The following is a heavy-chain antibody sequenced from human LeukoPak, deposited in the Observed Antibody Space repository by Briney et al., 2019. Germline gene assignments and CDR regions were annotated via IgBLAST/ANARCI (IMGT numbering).Heavy chain of an antibody. V-gene: IGHV1-2*02. J-gene: IGHJ5*02. Sequence: GASVKVSCKTSGYTFTGYYIHWVRQAPGQGLEWMGWINPNTGTTNYAQKFQGRVTMTRNTSISTAYMELSSLRSEDTAVYYCARVVWDIVVVPAAWFDPWGQGTLVTVSS. CDR3: ARVVWDIVVVPAAWFDP. CDR1: GYTFTGYY. D-gene: IGHD2-2*01. CDR2: INPNTGTT.